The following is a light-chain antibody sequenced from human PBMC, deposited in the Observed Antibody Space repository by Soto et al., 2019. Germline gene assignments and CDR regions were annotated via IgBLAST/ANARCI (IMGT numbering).Light chain of an antibody. CDR1: QTISSW. Sequence: DIQMTQSPSTLSGSVGDRVTITCRASQTISSWMAWYEQKPGKAPKLLISKASTLKSGVPSMFSGSGSGTEFTLTISSLQPDYFATYYCQHYNSYSEAFGQWTKGDI. V-gene: IGKV1-5*03. CDR3: QHYNSYSEA. CDR2: KAS. J-gene: IGKJ1*01.